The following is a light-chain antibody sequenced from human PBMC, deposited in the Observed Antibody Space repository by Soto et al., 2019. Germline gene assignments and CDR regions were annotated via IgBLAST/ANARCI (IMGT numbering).Light chain of an antibody. CDR3: QSYDSSLGGSV. J-gene: IGLJ3*02. Sequence: QSVLAQPPSVSGAPGQRVTISCTGTTSNIGAGYDVPWYQQFPGAAPKLLIHGSSSRPSGVSDRFAGSRSGTSASLAITGRQEEDEADYYCQSYDSSLGGSVFGGGTKLTVL. CDR1: TSNIGAGYD. CDR2: GSS. V-gene: IGLV1-40*01.